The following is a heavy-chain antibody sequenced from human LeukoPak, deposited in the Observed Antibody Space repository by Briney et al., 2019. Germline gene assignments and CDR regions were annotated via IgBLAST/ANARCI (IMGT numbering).Heavy chain of an antibody. CDR2: ISGSGGST. CDR3: AKEPDYYDSSGYSDY. V-gene: IGHV3-23*01. D-gene: IGHD3-22*01. Sequence: GGSLRLSCAASGFTFSNYAMSWVRQAPGQGLERVSAISGSGGSTYYADSVKGRFPISRDNSKNTLYLQMNSLRAEDTAVYYCAKEPDYYDSSGYSDYWGQGTLVTVSS. J-gene: IGHJ4*02. CDR1: GFTFSNYA.